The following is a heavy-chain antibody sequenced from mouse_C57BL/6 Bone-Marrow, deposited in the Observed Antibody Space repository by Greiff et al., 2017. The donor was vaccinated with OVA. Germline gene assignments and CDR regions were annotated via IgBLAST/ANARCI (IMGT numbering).Heavy chain of an antibody. CDR2: IYPRSGNT. J-gene: IGHJ4*01. V-gene: IGHV1-81*01. Sequence: QVQLQQSGAELARPGASVKLSCKASGYTFTSYGISWVKQRTGQGLVWIGEIYPRSGNTYYNEKFKGKATLTADKSSSTAYMELRSLTSEDSAVYFCARRWLLFYAMDYWGQGTSVTVSS. CDR3: ARRWLLFYAMDY. CDR1: GYTFTSYG. D-gene: IGHD2-3*01.